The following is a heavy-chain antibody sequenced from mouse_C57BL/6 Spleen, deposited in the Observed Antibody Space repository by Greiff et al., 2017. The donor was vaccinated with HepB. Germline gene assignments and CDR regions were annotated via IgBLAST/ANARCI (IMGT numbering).Heavy chain of an antibody. CDR3: AREDSSGFPLAY. Sequence: VHVKQSGPELVKPGASVKISCKASGYSFTDYNMNWVKQSNGKSLEWIGVINPNYGTTSYNQKFKGKATLTVDQSSSTAYMQLNSLTSEDSAVYYCAREDSSGFPLAYWGQGTLVTVSA. CDR2: INPNYGTT. V-gene: IGHV1-39*01. J-gene: IGHJ3*01. CDR1: GYSFTDYN. D-gene: IGHD3-2*02.